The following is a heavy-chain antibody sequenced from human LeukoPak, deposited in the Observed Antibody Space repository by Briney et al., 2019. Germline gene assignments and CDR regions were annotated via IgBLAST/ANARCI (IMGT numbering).Heavy chain of an antibody. V-gene: IGHV3-21*01. CDR2: ISSSSSYI. CDR1: GFTFSSYS. J-gene: IGHJ6*03. CDR3: ARSRGRAARPDYYYYMDV. Sequence: GGSLRLSCAASGFTFSSYSMNWVRQAPGKGREWVSSISSSSSYIYYADSVKGRFTISRDNAKNSLYLQMNSLRAEDTAVNYCARSRGRAARPDYYYYMDVWGKGTTVTVSS. D-gene: IGHD6-6*01.